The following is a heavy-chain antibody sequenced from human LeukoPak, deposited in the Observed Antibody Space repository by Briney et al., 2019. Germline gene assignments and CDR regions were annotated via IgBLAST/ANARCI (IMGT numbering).Heavy chain of an antibody. Sequence: ASVKVSCKASGGTFSSYAISWVRQAPGQGLDWMGGIIPIFGTANYAQKFQGRVTINADKSTSTAYMELSSLRSEDTAVYYCATGRPIKIFGVVTLDYWGQGTLVTVSS. CDR2: IIPIFGTA. V-gene: IGHV1-69*06. J-gene: IGHJ4*02. D-gene: IGHD3-3*01. CDR1: GGTFSSYA. CDR3: ATGRPIKIFGVVTLDY.